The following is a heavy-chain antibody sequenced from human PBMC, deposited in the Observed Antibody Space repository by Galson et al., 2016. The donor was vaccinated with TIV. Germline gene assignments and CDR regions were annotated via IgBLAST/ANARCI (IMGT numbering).Heavy chain of an antibody. CDR1: GFTFSSYA. D-gene: IGHD3-16*01. Sequence: SLRLSCAASGFTFSSYAIHWVRQAPGKGLEWVAAVTYDGIRTYYADSVKGRFTIARENSKDTLYIQMNSLRAEDTAVYYCARGRSHGCYFDYWGRGTLVTVSS. CDR3: ARGRSHGCYFDY. J-gene: IGHJ4*02. V-gene: IGHV3-30-3*01. CDR2: VTYDGIRT.